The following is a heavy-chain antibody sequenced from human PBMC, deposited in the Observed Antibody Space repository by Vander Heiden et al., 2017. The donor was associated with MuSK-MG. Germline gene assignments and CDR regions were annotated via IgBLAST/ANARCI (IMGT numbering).Heavy chain of an antibody. CDR1: GGSLSSGSYY. D-gene: IGHD1-1*01. CDR2: IYTSGST. CDR3: ARSGWEELEPSFDY. V-gene: IGHV4-61*02. J-gene: IGHJ4*02. Sequence: QVQLQESGPGLVKPSQTLSLTCTVSGGSLSSGSYYWSWIRQPAGKGLEWIGRIYTSGSTNYNPALKSRVTISVDTSKNQFSLKLSSVTAADTAVYYCARSGWEELEPSFDYWGQGTLVTVSS.